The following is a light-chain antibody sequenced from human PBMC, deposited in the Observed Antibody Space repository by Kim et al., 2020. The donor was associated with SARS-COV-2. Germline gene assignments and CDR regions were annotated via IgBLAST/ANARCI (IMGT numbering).Light chain of an antibody. Sequence: ASLGDIFTITCRASQGISNYLAWYQQKPGKVPKLLIYAASTLQSGVPSRFSGSGSGTDFTLTISSLQPEDVATYYCQKYNSAPHTFGPGTKVDIK. J-gene: IGKJ3*01. CDR1: QGISNY. CDR2: AAS. V-gene: IGKV1-27*01. CDR3: QKYNSAPHT.